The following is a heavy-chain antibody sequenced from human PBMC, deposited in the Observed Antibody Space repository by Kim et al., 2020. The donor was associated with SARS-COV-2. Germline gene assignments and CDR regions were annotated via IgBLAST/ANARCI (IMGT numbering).Heavy chain of an antibody. J-gene: IGHJ5*02. CDR3: ARGKGYYYGSYGYYFDP. CDR2: MSYRGIT. D-gene: IGHD3-22*01. V-gene: IGHV4-31*03. Sequence: SETLSLTCTVSGDSVSSDDYYCSWIRQHPGKGLEWIGYMSYRGITRYNPSLKSRVSISVDTSMNQFSLKMTSMTAADTAVYYCARGKGYYYGSYGYYFDP. CDR1: GDSVSSDDYY.